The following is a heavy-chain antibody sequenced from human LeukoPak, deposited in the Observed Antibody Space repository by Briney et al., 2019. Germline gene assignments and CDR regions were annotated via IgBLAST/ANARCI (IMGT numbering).Heavy chain of an antibody. D-gene: IGHD3-22*01. Sequence: GGSLSLSYAASGFTFSSYALRCVRQAPGKGLEWVSAISGSGGSTYYADSVKGRFTISRDNSKNTLYLQMNSLGAEDTAVYYCAKARDYCDSWGYWGARRLVTVSS. CDR3: AKARDYCDSWGY. V-gene: IGHV3-23*01. CDR1: GFTFSSYA. J-gene: IGHJ4*02. CDR2: ISGSGGST.